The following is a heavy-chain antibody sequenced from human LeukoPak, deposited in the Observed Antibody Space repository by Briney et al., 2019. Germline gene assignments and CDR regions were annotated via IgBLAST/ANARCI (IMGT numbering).Heavy chain of an antibody. D-gene: IGHD2-8*01. Sequence: GLEWVSSISISGGTTYYADSAKGRFTISRDNAKNSLYLQMNSLRAEDTALYYCVRNNAMDVWGQGTTVIVSS. J-gene: IGHJ6*02. CDR2: ISISGGTT. V-gene: IGHV3-48*03. CDR3: VRNNAMDV.